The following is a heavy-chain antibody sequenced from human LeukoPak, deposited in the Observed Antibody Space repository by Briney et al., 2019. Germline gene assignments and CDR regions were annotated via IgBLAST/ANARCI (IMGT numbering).Heavy chain of an antibody. Sequence: SQTLSLTCAISGDSVSSNSAAWTWIRQSPSRGLQWLGRTYYRSKWYNDYAVSVQSRISINPDTSKNQFSLQLNSVTPEDTAMCYCARDLDGFEYWGQGTLVTVSS. CDR2: TYYRSKWYN. CDR1: GDSVSSNSAA. J-gene: IGHJ4*02. V-gene: IGHV6-1*01. CDR3: ARDLDGFEY.